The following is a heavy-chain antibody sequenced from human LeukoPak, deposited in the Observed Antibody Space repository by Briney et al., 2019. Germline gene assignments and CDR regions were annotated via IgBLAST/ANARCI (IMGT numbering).Heavy chain of an antibody. D-gene: IGHD5-18*01. CDR1: GGSISSYY. V-gene: IGHV4-59*12. J-gene: IGHJ3*02. CDR3: ARDATVTLDAFDI. Sequence: SETLSLTCTVSGGSISSYYWSWIRQPPGKGLEWIGYIYYSGSTNYNPSLKSRVTISVDTSKNQFSLKLSSVTAADTAVYYCARDATVTLDAFDIWGQGTMVTVSS. CDR2: IYYSGST.